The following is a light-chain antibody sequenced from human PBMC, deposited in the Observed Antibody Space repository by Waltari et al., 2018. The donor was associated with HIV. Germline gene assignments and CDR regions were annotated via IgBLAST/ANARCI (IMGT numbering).Light chain of an antibody. J-gene: IGLJ1*01. Sequence: SSELTQDPAVSVALGQTVRITCQGDSLKNYYASCFHQKPGQTPVLVIYGKNNRPSGIPDRFSGSNSGNTASLTITGAQAEDEADYYCNSRDSSGNHYVFGTGTKVTVL. CDR1: SLKNYY. V-gene: IGLV3-19*01. CDR3: NSRDSSGNHYV. CDR2: GKN.